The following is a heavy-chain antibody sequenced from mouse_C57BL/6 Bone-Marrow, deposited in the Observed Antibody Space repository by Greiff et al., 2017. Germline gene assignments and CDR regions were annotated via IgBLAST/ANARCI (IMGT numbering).Heavy chain of an antibody. D-gene: IGHD2-5*01. V-gene: IGHV1-81*01. CDR3: ARRTCYSNGFAY. Sequence: QVQLKESGAELARPGASVKLSCKASGYTFTSYGISWVKQRTGQGLEWIGEIYPRSGNTYYNEKFKGKATLTADKSSSTAYMELRSLTSEDSAVYFCARRTCYSNGFAYWGQGTLVTVSA. CDR2: IYPRSGNT. CDR1: GYTFTSYG. J-gene: IGHJ3*01.